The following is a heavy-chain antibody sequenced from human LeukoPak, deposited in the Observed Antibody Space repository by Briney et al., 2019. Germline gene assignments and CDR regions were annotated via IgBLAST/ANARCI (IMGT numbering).Heavy chain of an antibody. D-gene: IGHD3-22*01. CDR2: ISSSSSYI. CDR3: ARGKYDSSGYPLLGFDY. CDR1: GFTLSSYE. Sequence: GGSLRLSCTASGFTLSSYEMSWIRQAPGKGLEWVSSISSSSSYIYYADSVKGRFTISRDNAKKSLYLQMNSLRAEDTAVYYCARGKYDSSGYPLLGFDYWGQGTLVTVSS. V-gene: IGHV3-21*01. J-gene: IGHJ4*02.